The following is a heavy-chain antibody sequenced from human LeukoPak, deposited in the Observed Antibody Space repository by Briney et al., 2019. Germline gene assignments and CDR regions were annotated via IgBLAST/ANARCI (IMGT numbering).Heavy chain of an antibody. CDR2: IYYSGSS. CDR1: GGTISSALYY. Sequence: SETLSLTCTVSGGTISSALYYWSWIRQLPGKGLEWIGYIYYSGSSYYNPSLRSRITMSEDTSKNQFSLNLSSVTAADTALYYCAGAILTPSGYVWYFDLRGRGTLVTVSS. V-gene: IGHV4-31*03. D-gene: IGHD3-3*01. J-gene: IGHJ2*01. CDR3: AGAILTPSGYVWYFDL.